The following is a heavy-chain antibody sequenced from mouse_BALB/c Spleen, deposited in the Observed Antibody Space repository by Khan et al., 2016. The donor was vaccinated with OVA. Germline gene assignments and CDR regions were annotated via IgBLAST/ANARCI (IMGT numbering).Heavy chain of an antibody. Sequence: VRLQQSGPELVKPGASVKISCKASGYSFTGYFMHWVMQSHGKSLEWIGRINPYIGETFYNQKFKGKATLTVDESSSTAHMELRSLASEDSAVYFCARIYGSDFDYWGQGTTLTVSS. CDR3: ARIYGSDFDY. CDR1: GYSFTGYF. D-gene: IGHD1-1*01. J-gene: IGHJ2*01. CDR2: INPYIGET. V-gene: IGHV1-20*02.